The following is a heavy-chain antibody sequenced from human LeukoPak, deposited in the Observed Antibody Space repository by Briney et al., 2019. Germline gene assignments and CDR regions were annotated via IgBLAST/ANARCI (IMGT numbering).Heavy chain of an antibody. D-gene: IGHD3-16*01. V-gene: IGHV4-59*01. CDR3: ARETSQKGAHYMDV. CDR1: GGSISSYY. CDR2: IYYSGST. Sequence: SETLSLTCTVSGGSISSYYWSWLRQPPGKGLEWIGYIYYSGSTNYNPSLKSRVTTSVDTSKNQFSLKLSSVTAADTAVYYCARETSQKGAHYMDVWGKGTTVTISS. J-gene: IGHJ6*03.